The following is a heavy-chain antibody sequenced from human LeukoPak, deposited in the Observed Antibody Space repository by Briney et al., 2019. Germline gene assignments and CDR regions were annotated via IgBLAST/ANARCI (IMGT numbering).Heavy chain of an antibody. J-gene: IGHJ3*02. CDR2: INPKSGGT. V-gene: IGHV1-2*02. CDR3: ARNLWFGESSDAFDM. CDR1: GYTFSGYY. Sequence: ASVKVSCKASGYTFSGYYVHWVRQAPGQGLEWMGWINPKSGGTNYAQKFQGRVTMTRDTSISTAYMDMSSLRSDDTAVYYCARNLWFGESSDAFDMWGQGTMVTVSS. D-gene: IGHD3-10*01.